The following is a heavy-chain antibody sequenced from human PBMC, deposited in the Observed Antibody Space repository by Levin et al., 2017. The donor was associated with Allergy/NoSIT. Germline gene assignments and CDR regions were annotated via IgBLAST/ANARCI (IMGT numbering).Heavy chain of an antibody. Sequence: GESLKISCAASGFTFSSYSMNWVRQAPGKGLEWVSSISSSSSYIYYADSVKGRFTISRDNAKNSLYLQMNSLRAEDTAVYYCARELLAVAGEPCDYWGQGTLVTVSS. CDR2: ISSSSSYI. V-gene: IGHV3-21*01. CDR1: GFTFSSYS. J-gene: IGHJ4*02. D-gene: IGHD6-19*01. CDR3: ARELLAVAGEPCDY.